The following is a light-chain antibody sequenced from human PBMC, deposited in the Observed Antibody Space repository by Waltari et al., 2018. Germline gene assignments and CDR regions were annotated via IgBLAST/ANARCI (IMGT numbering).Light chain of an antibody. CDR1: QGVSMY. CDR2: DAT. CDR3: QQRSNWPMT. J-gene: IGKJ4*01. Sequence: EVVLTQSPATLSFSPGDTAPLSCRASQGVSMYVAWYQHRPGQGPRLLIYDATNTATGIPARFGGSGSGTDFTLTISSLDPEDFAVYFCQQRSNWPMTFGGGTKVEIK. V-gene: IGKV3-11*01.